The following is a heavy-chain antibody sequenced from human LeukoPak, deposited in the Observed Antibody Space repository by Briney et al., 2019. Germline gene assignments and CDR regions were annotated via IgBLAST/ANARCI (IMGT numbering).Heavy chain of an antibody. J-gene: IGHJ4*02. CDR1: GCTFSSYA. CDR3: ATRSITIFGVVIVYYFDY. D-gene: IGHD3-3*01. CDR2: ISGSGGST. V-gene: IGHV3-23*01. Sequence: GGSLRLSCAASGCTFSSYAMSWVRQAPGKGLEWVSAISGSGGSTYYADSVKGRFTISRDNSKNTLYLQMNSLRAEDTAVYYCATRSITIFGVVIVYYFDYWGQGTLVTVSS.